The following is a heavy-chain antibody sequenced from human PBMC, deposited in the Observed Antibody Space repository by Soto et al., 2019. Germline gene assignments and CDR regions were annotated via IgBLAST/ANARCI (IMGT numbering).Heavy chain of an antibody. CDR3: ARDPSAYGSKDYYYYGMDV. Sequence: PSETLSLTCTVSGGSISSYYWGWIRQPPGKGLEWIGYIYYSGSTNYNPSLKSRVTISVDTSKNQFSLKLSSVTAADTAVYYCARDPSAYGSKDYYYYGMDVWGQGTTVTVSS. V-gene: IGHV4-59*01. D-gene: IGHD3-10*01. J-gene: IGHJ6*02. CDR2: IYYSGST. CDR1: GGSISSYY.